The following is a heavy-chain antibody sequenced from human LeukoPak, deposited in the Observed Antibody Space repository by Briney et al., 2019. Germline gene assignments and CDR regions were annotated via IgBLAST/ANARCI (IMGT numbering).Heavy chain of an antibody. Sequence: SETLSLTCTVSGYSISSGYYWGWIRQPPGKGLEWIGSIYHSGSTYYNPSLKSRVTISVDTSKNQFSPKLSSVTAADTAVYYCARDYHCSGGSCYGRPPYFDYWGQGTLVTVSS. D-gene: IGHD2-15*01. J-gene: IGHJ4*02. CDR1: GYSISSGYY. V-gene: IGHV4-38-2*02. CDR2: IYHSGST. CDR3: ARDYHCSGGSCYGRPPYFDY.